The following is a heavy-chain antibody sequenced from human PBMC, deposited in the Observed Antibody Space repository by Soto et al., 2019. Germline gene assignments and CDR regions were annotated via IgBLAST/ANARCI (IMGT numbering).Heavy chain of an antibody. CDR3: AKNSACTIRVGYDY. V-gene: IGHV3-23*01. J-gene: IGHJ4*02. Sequence: EVQLLESGGGLAQPGGSLRLSCAASGFTFSSYPMSWVRQAPGQGLEWVSGIVASGGITYYADSVKGRFTISRDNSKNTLYLQMHSLRAGDTAVYYCAKNSACTIRVGYDYWGQGTLVTVSS. CDR1: GFTFSSYP. D-gene: IGHD1-26*01. CDR2: IVASGGIT.